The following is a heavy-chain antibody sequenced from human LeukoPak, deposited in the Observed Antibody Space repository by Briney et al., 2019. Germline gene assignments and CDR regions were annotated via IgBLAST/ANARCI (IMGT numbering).Heavy chain of an antibody. Sequence: GGSLRLSCAASGFPFAPFWMTWVRQAPGKGPEFVATMNRDGSEVAYGNSVRGRFTISRDNAKNSLYLQMYSLRAEDTAVYYCAKDLRARYSLDYWGQGTLVTVSS. CDR1: GFPFAPFW. CDR2: MNRDGSEV. D-gene: IGHD5-12*01. CDR3: AKDLRARYSLDY. V-gene: IGHV3-7*05. J-gene: IGHJ4*02.